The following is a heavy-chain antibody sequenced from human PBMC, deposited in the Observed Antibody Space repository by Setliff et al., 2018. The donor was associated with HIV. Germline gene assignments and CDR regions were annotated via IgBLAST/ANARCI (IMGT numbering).Heavy chain of an antibody. D-gene: IGHD3-3*01. CDR1: GDSITSSDSC. CDR3: ARAIIGIVYYYMDV. CDR2: VYYSGST. Sequence: PSETLSLTCTVSGDSITSSDSCWGWIRQPPGKGLEWIGSVYYSGSTYYSPSLKSRVIISLDTSKKQVSLKVTSVTAADTAVYYCARAIIGIVYYYMDVWGKGTTVTVSS. V-gene: IGHV4-39*07. J-gene: IGHJ6*03.